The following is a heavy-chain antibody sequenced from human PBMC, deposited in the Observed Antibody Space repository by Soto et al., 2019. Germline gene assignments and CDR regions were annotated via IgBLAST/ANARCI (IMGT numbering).Heavy chain of an antibody. CDR2: VYSSGST. V-gene: IGHV4-39*07. CDR1: GDSFDSTRHY. J-gene: IGHJ5*02. D-gene: IGHD3-9*01. CDR3: ARGGTYYDILTGYSLGPYNWFDP. Sequence: SETLSLTCTVSGDSFDSTRHYWGWVRQFPGKGLEWIGGVYSSGSTYYNPSLKSRVTISVDTSKNQFSLKLSSVTAADTAVYYCARGGTYYDILTGYSLGPYNWFDPWGQGTLVTVSS.